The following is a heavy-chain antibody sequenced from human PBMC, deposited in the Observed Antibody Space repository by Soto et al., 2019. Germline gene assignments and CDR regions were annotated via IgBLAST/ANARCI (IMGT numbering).Heavy chain of an antibody. CDR2: IIPILGIA. V-gene: IGHV1-69*02. CDR1: GGTFSSYT. CDR3: ARAHPSYDAFDI. Sequence: SVKVSCKASGGTFSSYTISWVRQAPGQGLEWMGRIIPILGIANYAQKFQGRVTITADKSTSTAYMELSSLRSEDTAVYYCARAHPSYDAFDIWGQGTMVTVSS. J-gene: IGHJ3*02.